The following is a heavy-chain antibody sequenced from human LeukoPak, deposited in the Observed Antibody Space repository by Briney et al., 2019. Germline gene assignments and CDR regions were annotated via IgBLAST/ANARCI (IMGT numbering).Heavy chain of an antibody. V-gene: IGHV3-21*01. CDR2: ISSSTSYI. J-gene: IGHJ4*02. D-gene: IGHD6-19*01. Sequence: GGSLIVSCAASGFTFSSFAMSWVRQAPGKGLEWVSSISSSTSYIFYADSVRGRVTISRDNAKNSLYLQMNSLRVEDTAVYYCARDRGSGWHTFDSWGQGTLVTVSS. CDR3: ARDRGSGWHTFDS. CDR1: GFTFSSFA.